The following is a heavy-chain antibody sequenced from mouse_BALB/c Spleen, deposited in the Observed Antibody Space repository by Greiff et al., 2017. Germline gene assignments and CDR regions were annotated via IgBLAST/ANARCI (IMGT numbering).Heavy chain of an antibody. V-gene: IGHV5-4*02. CDR3: ARDGGHRYAMDY. CDR1: GFTFSDYY. J-gene: IGHJ4*01. CDR2: ISDGGSYT. Sequence: DVKLVESGGGLVKPGGSLKLSCAASGFTFSDYYMYWVRQTPEKRLEWVATISDGGSYTYYPDSVKGRFTISRDNAKNNLYLQMSSLKSEDTAMYYCARDGGHRYAMDYWGQGTSVTVSS.